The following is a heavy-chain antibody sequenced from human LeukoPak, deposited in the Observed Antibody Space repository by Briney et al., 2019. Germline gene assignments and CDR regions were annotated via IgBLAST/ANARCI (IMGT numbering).Heavy chain of an antibody. CDR3: ARRALSPYGMDV. CDR2: IYYSGST. V-gene: IGHV4-31*03. J-gene: IGHJ6*02. Sequence: PSETLSLTCTVSGGSISSGGYYWSWIRQHPGRGLEWIGYIYYSGSTYYNPSLKSRVTISVDTSKNQFSLKLSSVTAADTAVYYCARRALSPYGMDVWGQGTTVTVSS. CDR1: GGSISSGGYY.